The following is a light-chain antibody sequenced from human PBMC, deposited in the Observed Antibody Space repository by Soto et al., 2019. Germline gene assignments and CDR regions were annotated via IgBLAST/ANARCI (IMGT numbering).Light chain of an antibody. Sequence: EIVLTQSPGTLSLSPGERATLSCRASQRVSSSYLAWYQQKLGQAPRLLIYGASSRATGIPDRFSGSGSGTDFTLTISRREPEDFAVYYCQQYGSSPMWTFGQGTKVETK. CDR2: GAS. J-gene: IGKJ1*01. CDR1: QRVSSSY. V-gene: IGKV3-20*01. CDR3: QQYGSSPMWT.